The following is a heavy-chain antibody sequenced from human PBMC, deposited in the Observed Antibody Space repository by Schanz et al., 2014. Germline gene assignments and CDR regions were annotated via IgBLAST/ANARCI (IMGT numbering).Heavy chain of an antibody. V-gene: IGHV3-23*01. Sequence: EVQLLESGGGLVQPGGSLRLSCIGSGFTFRSYALGWVRQAPGKGLEWVSLVSASGGGPFYADSVKGRFTISRENTKNLLYLQMNGLRAEDTAVYFCARDLSSLIQGDVWGKGTTVTVSS. CDR2: VSASGGGP. CDR3: ARDLSSLIQGDV. CDR1: GFTFRSYA. D-gene: IGHD2-2*01. J-gene: IGHJ6*04.